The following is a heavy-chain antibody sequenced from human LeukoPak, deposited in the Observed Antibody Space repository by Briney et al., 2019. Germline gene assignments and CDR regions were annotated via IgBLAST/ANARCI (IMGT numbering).Heavy chain of an antibody. D-gene: IGHD6-13*01. CDR2: IYYSGST. CDR1: GGSISSYY. J-gene: IGHJ4*02. CDR3: ARVGYSSSWLYYFDY. Sequence: PSETLSLTCTVSGGSISSYYWSWIRQPPGKGLEWIGYIYYSGSTNYNPSLKSRVTISVDTSKNQFSLKLSSVTAADTAVYYCARVGYSSSWLYYFDYWGQGTLVTVSS. V-gene: IGHV4-59*08.